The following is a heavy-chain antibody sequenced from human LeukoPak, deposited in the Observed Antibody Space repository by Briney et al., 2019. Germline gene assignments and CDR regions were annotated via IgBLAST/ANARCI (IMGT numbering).Heavy chain of an antibody. D-gene: IGHD3-10*01. CDR2: IYYSGST. J-gene: IGHJ3*02. Sequence: SETLSLTCTVSGGSISSGGYYWSWIRQHPGKGLEWIGYIYYSGSTYYNPSLKSRVTISVDTSKNQFSLKLSSVTAADTAVYYCARDHRGSIGVFDIWGQGTMVTVSS. CDR1: GGSISSGGYY. CDR3: ARDHRGSIGVFDI. V-gene: IGHV4-31*03.